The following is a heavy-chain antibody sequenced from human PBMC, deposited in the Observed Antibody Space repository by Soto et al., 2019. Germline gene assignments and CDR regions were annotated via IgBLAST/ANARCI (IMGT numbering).Heavy chain of an antibody. D-gene: IGHD2-21*02. J-gene: IGHJ6*02. V-gene: IGHV4-4*02. CDR1: GDSISSTHW. CDR3: ARDLWGYCGTDCYPLDV. Sequence: SETLSLTCVVSGDSISSTHWWTWVRQTPGKGLEWIGEIYHTGSTKYNPSLKNRVTISVDKSNNEFSLNLKSVTAADTAVYYCARDLWGYCGTDCYPLDVWGQGTTVTVSS. CDR2: IYHTGST.